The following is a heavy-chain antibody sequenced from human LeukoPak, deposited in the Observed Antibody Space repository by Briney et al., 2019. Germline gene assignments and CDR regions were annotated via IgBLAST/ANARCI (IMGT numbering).Heavy chain of an antibody. D-gene: IGHD2-2*01. Sequence: SETLSLTCTVSGGSLSSNFWSWIRQPPGKGLEWIGNIYSTGGTSYNPSLKSRVTISVDTSKKQFSLRVSSVTAAVTAVYYCARDGGGTSRPFDYWGQGTPVTVSS. CDR3: ARDGGGTSRPFDY. V-gene: IGHV4-59*01. J-gene: IGHJ4*02. CDR1: GGSLSSNF. CDR2: IYSTGGT.